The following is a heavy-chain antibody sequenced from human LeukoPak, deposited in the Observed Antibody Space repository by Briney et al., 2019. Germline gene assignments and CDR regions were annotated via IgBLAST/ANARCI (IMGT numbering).Heavy chain of an antibody. D-gene: IGHD6-25*01. V-gene: IGHV1-46*01. CDR3: ARVGSAAATADY. CDR2: INPRGGST. CDR1: GYTFTSYY. Sequence: ASVKVSCKASGYTFTSYYMHWMRQAPGQGPEWMGIINPRGGSTDYAQKFQGRITMTSDTSTSTVYMELNSLRSDDTAVYFCARVGSAAATADYWGQGTLVIVSS. J-gene: IGHJ4*02.